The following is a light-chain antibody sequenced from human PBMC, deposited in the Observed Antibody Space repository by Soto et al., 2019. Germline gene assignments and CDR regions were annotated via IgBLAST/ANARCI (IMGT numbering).Light chain of an antibody. CDR3: HQYGSSPWT. V-gene: IGKV3-20*01. CDR2: GAS. Sequence: EIVMTQSPATLSVSPGERATLSCRASQGIKDYLAWFQQKPGQAPRLLIYGASTRATAIPARFSGSGSGTDFTLTITRLESEDFAVYSCHQYGSSPWTFGQGTKVDI. J-gene: IGKJ1*01. CDR1: QGIKDY.